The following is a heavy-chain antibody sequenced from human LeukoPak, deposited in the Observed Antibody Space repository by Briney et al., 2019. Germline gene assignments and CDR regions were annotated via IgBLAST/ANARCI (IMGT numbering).Heavy chain of an antibody. CDR3: ARVAVPYYYDSSDYFDY. CDR2: MNPNSGNT. V-gene: IGHV1-8*01. Sequence: ASVKVSCKASGYTFTSYDINWVRQATGQGLEWMGWMNPNSGNTGYAQKFQGRVTMTRDTSIGTAYMELSSLRSEDTAVYYCARVAVPYYYDSSDYFDYWGQGTLVTVSS. J-gene: IGHJ4*02. D-gene: IGHD3-22*01. CDR1: GYTFTSYD.